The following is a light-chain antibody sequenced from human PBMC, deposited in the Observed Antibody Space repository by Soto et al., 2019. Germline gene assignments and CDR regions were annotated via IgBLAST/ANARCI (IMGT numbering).Light chain of an antibody. V-gene: IGKV1-33*01. CDR1: QDISTY. Sequence: DIQMTQSPSSLSASVGDRVTIACQASQDISTYLNWYQQKPGKAPNLLIYDATFLETGVPSRFSGSGSGTHFTLTISGLQPEDIATYYCQQYDDLLTFGPGTKVDLK. J-gene: IGKJ3*01. CDR2: DAT. CDR3: QQYDDLLT.